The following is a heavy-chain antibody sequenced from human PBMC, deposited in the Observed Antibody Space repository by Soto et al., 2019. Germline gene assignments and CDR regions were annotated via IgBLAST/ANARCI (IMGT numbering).Heavy chain of an antibody. D-gene: IGHD3-10*01. V-gene: IGHV1-3*01. CDR2: INAGNGNT. Sequence: QVQLVQSGAEVKKPGASVKVSCKASGYTFTSYAMHWVRQAPGQRLEWMGWINAGNGNTKYSQKFQGRVTITRDTSASTAYMELSSLRSEDMAVYYCARDPTLTGFSPYGMDVWGQGTTVTVSS. CDR1: GYTFTSYA. CDR3: ARDPTLTGFSPYGMDV. J-gene: IGHJ6*02.